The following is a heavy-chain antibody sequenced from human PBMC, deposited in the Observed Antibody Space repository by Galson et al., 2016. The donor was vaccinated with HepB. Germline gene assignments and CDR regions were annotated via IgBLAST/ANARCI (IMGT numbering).Heavy chain of an antibody. Sequence: SETLSLTCTVSGDSISSSYYWVWVRQPPGKGLEWIRSMHYSGSIYSNPSLKSRVTISVDTSKNELSLRLNSVTAADTGVYYCATGIVVAGKYYYYCMDVWGQGTLVTVSS. V-gene: IGHV4-39*01. CDR1: GDSISSSYY. D-gene: IGHD6-19*01. CDR2: MHYSGSI. J-gene: IGHJ6*02. CDR3: ATGIVVAGKYYYYCMDV.